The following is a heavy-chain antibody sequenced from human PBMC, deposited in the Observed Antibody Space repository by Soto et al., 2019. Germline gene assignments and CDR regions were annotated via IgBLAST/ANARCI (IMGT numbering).Heavy chain of an antibody. Sequence: SETLSLTCAVYGGSFSGYYWSWIRQPPGKGLEWIGEINHSGSTNYNPSLKSRVTISVDTSKNQFSLKLSSVTAADTAVYYCARGNLGLIDYWGQGTLVTVSS. V-gene: IGHV4-34*01. CDR1: GGSFSGYY. J-gene: IGHJ4*02. CDR2: INHSGST. CDR3: ARGNLGLIDY.